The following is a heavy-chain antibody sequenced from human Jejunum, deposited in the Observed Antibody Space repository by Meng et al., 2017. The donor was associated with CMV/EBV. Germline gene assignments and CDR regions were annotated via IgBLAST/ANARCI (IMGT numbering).Heavy chain of an antibody. Sequence: QVQLVQSGAEVKKPGSSVKVACKTSGDSFSTQTFSWVRQAPEQGLEWMGGLIAVFDKTKAAPRFQDRVTFTADESTSTAYMELSSLTFDDTAVYFCARGRRNEPLFDYWGQGTLVTVYS. CDR3: ARGRRNEPLFDY. J-gene: IGHJ4*02. V-gene: IGHV1-69*13. CDR1: GDSFSTQT. CDR2: LIAVFDKT. D-gene: IGHD1-14*01.